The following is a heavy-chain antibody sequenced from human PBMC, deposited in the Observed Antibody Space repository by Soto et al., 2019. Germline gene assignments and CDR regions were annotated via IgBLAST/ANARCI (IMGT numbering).Heavy chain of an antibody. CDR1: GGSFSGYY. J-gene: IGHJ2*01. D-gene: IGHD2-21*01. CDR3: ARGCGGYPDWYFDL. Sequence: SETLSLTCAVYGGSFSGYYWSWIRQPPGKGLEWIGEINHSGSTNYNPSLKSRVTISVDTSKNQFSLKLSSVTAADTAVYYCARGCGGYPDWYFDLWGRGALVTVSS. V-gene: IGHV4-34*01. CDR2: INHSGST.